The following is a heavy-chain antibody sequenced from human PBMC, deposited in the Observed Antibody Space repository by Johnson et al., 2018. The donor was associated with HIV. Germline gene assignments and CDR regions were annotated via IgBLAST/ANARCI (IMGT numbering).Heavy chain of an antibody. CDR1: GFTLSKHA. CDR2: IWYDGSNK. D-gene: IGHD2-2*01. Sequence: QVQLVESGGGVVQPGRSLRLSCAASGFTLSKHAMHWVRQAPGKGLEWVTVIWYDGSNKHYADSVKGRSTISRDNSKNTLFLQMNSLRAEDTAVYYCARGTLAAFDIWGQGTMVTVSS. CDR3: ARGTLAAFDI. V-gene: IGHV3-33*01. J-gene: IGHJ3*02.